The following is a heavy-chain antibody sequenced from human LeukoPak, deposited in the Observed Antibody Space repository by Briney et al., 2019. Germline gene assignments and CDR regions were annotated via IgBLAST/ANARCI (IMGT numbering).Heavy chain of an antibody. CDR3: AHRRDASVVAFDY. V-gene: IGHV2-5*02. CDR1: GFSLFSSGVG. Sequence: SGPRLVKPTQTLTLTCTFSGFSLFSSGVGVHWIRQPPGKSLEWLAVTYWDDKKRYSPSLMNRLTVSKDTSKNQVLLTLTNLDPVDTATYFCAHRRDASVVAFDYWGQGILVTVSS. CDR2: TYWDDKK. J-gene: IGHJ4*02. D-gene: IGHD2-21*01.